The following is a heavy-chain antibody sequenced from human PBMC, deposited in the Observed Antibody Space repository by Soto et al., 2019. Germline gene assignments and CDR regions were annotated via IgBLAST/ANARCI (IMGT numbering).Heavy chain of an antibody. V-gene: IGHV3-30*18. CDR2: ISYDESNE. CDR1: GFTFSSYG. J-gene: IGHJ4*02. D-gene: IGHD6-13*01. CDR3: AKGSSWYDY. Sequence: QVQLVESGGGVVQPGRSLRLSCAASGFTFSSYGMHWVRQAPGKGLEWVAAISYDESNEHYADSVKGRFTISRDNSKNTLLLQMNSLRAEDTAVYHCAKGSSWYDYWAQGTLVTVSS.